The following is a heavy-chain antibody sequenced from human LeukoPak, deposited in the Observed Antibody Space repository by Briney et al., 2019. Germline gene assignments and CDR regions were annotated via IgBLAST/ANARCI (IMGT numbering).Heavy chain of an antibody. J-gene: IGHJ5*02. CDR1: GGSISSYW. D-gene: IGHD4-11*01. V-gene: IGHV3-74*01. CDR3: ARGPRVTNNWFDP. Sequence: PSETLSLTCTVSGGSISSYWMHWVRQAPGKGLVWVSRINSDGSSTSYADSVTGRFTISRDNAKNTLDLQMNSLRAEDTAVYYCARGPRVTNNWFDPWGQGTLVTVSS. CDR2: INSDGSST.